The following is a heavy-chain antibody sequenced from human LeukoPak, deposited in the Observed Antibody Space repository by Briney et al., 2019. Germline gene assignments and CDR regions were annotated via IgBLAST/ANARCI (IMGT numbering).Heavy chain of an antibody. CDR2: ISSSSSYI. D-gene: IGHD6-13*01. V-gene: IGHV3-21*01. CDR1: GFTFSSYS. CDR3: AAQGYSSSSLDY. J-gene: IGHJ4*02. Sequence: GGSLRLSCAASGFTFSSYSMRWGRQAPGKGVEWVSSISSSSSYIYYADSVKGRFTISRDNAKNSLYLQMNSLRAEDTAVYYCAAQGYSSSSLDYWGQGTLVTVS.